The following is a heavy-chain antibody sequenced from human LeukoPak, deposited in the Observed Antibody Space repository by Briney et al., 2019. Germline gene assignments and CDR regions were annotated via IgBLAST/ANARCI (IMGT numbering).Heavy chain of an antibody. CDR2: ISSSSSYI. V-gene: IGHV3-21*01. Sequence: PGGSLRLSCAASGFTFSSYSMNWVRQAPGERLEWVSSISSSSSYIYYADSVKGRFTISRDNAKNSLYLQMNSLRAEDTAVYYCARFLDIADYWGQGTLVTVSS. CDR1: GFTFSSYS. D-gene: IGHD5-12*01. J-gene: IGHJ4*02. CDR3: ARFLDIADY.